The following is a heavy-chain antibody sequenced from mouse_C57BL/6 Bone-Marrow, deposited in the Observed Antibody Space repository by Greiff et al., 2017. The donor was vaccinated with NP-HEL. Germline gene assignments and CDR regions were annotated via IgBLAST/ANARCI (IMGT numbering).Heavy chain of an antibody. V-gene: IGHV3-6*01. CDR3: AIITTVDY. CDR1: GYSITSGYY. Sequence: EVKLQESGPGLVKPSQSLSLTCSVTGYSITSGYYWNWIRQFPGNKLEWMGYISYDGSNNYNPSLKNRISITRDTSKNQFFLKLNSVTTEDTATYYCAIITTVDYWGQGTTLTVSS. D-gene: IGHD1-2*01. CDR2: ISYDGSN. J-gene: IGHJ2*01.